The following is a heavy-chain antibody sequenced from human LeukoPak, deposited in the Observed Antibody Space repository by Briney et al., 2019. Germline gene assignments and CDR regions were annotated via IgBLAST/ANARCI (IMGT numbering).Heavy chain of an antibody. J-gene: IGHJ4*02. D-gene: IGHD1-1*01. Sequence: GGSLRLSCAASGFTFSSYAMHWVRQAPGKGLEWVAVISYDGSNKYYADSVKGRFTIPRDNSKNTLYLQMNSLRAEDTAIYYCAENWNLDYWGQGTLVTVSS. CDR3: AENWNLDY. CDR2: ISYDGSNK. CDR1: GFTFSSYA. V-gene: IGHV3-30-3*01.